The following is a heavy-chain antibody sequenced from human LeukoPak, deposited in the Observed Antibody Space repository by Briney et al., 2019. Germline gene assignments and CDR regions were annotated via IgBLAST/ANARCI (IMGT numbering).Heavy chain of an antibody. J-gene: IGHJ6*02. D-gene: IGHD5-18*01. CDR1: GFTFSSNA. CDR3: ASELWEYYYYYGMDV. V-gene: IGHV3-30-3*01. Sequence: PGGSLRLSCAASGFTFSSNAMHWVRQAPGKGLEWVAVISYDGSNKYYADSVKGRFTISRDNSKNTLYLQMNSLRAEDTAVYYCASELWEYYYYYGMDVWGQGTTVTVSS. CDR2: ISYDGSNK.